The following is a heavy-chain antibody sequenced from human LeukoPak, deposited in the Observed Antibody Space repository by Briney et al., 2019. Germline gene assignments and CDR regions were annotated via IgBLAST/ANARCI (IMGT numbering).Heavy chain of an antibody. CDR1: GGSFSGYY. J-gene: IGHJ4*02. V-gene: IGHV4-34*01. CDR3: ARVSGLRFFRPDY. CDR2: INHSGST. Sequence: SETLSLTCAVYGGSFSGYYWSWIRQPPGKGLEWIGEINHSGSTNYNPSLKSRVTISVDTSKNQFSLKLSSVTAADTAVYYCARVSGLRFFRPDYWGQGTLVTVSS. D-gene: IGHD3-3*01.